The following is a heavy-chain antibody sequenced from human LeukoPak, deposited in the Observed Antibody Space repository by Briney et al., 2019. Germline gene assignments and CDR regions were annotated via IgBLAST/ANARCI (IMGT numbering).Heavy chain of an antibody. D-gene: IGHD3-10*01. CDR1: GFTFISYS. V-gene: IGHV3-48*02. J-gene: IGHJ2*01. Sequence: PGGSLRLSCVASGFTFISYSMNWVRQAPGKGLEWIPYISSSSGNTVSADSVKGRFTISRDNAKNSPYLQMNSLRDEDTAVYYCARDRNYGPDLWGRGTLVTVSS. CDR3: ARDRNYGPDL. CDR2: ISSSSGNT.